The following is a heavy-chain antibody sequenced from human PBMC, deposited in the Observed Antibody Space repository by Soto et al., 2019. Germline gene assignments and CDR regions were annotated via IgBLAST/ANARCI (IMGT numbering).Heavy chain of an antibody. CDR2: ISAYNGNT. CDR3: ARGEEDYVSSGYSGSLDY. D-gene: IGHD3-22*01. J-gene: IGHJ4*02. Sequence: ASVKVSCKASGYTFTSYGISWVRQAPGQGLEWMGWISAYNGNTNYAQKLQGRVTMTTDTSTSTAYMELRSLRSDDTAVYYCARGEEDYVSSGYSGSLDYWGQGTLVTVSS. CDR1: GYTFTSYG. V-gene: IGHV1-18*01.